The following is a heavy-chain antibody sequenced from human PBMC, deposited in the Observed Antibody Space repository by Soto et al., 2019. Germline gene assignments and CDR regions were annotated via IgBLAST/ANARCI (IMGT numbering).Heavy chain of an antibody. V-gene: IGHV4-30-4*01. CDR2: IYYSGST. CDR1: GGSISSGDYY. J-gene: IGHJ4*02. Sequence: SETLSLTCTVSGGSISSGDYYWSWIRQPPGKGLEWIGYIYYSGSTYYNPSLKSRVTISVDTSKNQFSRKLSSVTAADTAVYYCARAGGTSWTLWYFDYWGQGTLVTVSS. D-gene: IGHD2-2*01. CDR3: ARAGGTSWTLWYFDY.